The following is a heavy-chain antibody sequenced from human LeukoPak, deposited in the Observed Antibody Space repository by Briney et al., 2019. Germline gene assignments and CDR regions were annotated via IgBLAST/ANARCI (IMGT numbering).Heavy chain of an antibody. CDR2: INPKSGAT. CDR3: ASAPTSNYMDY. J-gene: IGHJ4*02. V-gene: IGHV1-2*02. Sequence: ASVKVSCKASGYTFTGYYMHWVRQAPGQGLDWVGWINPKSGATDYAQKFQGRVTMTRDTSISTAYMELSSLRSDDMAVYYCASAPTSNYMDYWGQGTLVTVSS. CDR1: GYTFTGYY. D-gene: IGHD5-24*01.